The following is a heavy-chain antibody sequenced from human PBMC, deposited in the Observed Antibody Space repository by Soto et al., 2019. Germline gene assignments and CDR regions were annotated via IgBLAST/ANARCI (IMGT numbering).Heavy chain of an antibody. Sequence: QVHLVQSGAELKKPGSSVRVSCKASGDTFNFYTINWVRQAPGLGLEWMGRTNPILTMSTYALKFQGRLSISADKSTSTAYMDLRSLRSDDTAVYYCATSYGSGSQAFDYWGQGALVTVSS. CDR1: GDTFNFYT. D-gene: IGHD3-10*01. J-gene: IGHJ4*02. V-gene: IGHV1-69*02. CDR2: TNPILTMS. CDR3: ATSYGSGSQAFDY.